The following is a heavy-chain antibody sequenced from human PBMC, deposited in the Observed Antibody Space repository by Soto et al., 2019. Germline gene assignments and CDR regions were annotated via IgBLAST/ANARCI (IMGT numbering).Heavy chain of an antibody. CDR3: AREGYCSGGSCSELGAFDI. CDR2: IIPIFGTA. J-gene: IGHJ3*02. CDR1: GGTFSSYA. D-gene: IGHD2-15*01. V-gene: IGHV1-69*13. Sequence: SVKVSCKASGGTFSSYAISWVRQAPGQGLEWMGGIIPIFGTANYAQKFQGRVTITADESTSTAYMELSSLRSEDTAVYYCAREGYCSGGSCSELGAFDIWGQGTMVTVSS.